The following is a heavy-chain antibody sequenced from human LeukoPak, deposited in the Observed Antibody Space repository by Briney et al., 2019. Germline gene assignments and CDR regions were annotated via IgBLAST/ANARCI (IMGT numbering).Heavy chain of an antibody. Sequence: GGSLRLSCAASGFTFSSYWMSWVRQAPGKGLEWVANIKQDGSEKYYVDSVKGRFTISRDNAKNSLYLQMNSLRAVDTAVYYCARVEGYGAPRNDYWGQGTLVTVSS. V-gene: IGHV3-7*01. J-gene: IGHJ4*02. D-gene: IGHD4-17*01. CDR2: IKQDGSEK. CDR1: GFTFSSYW. CDR3: ARVEGYGAPRNDY.